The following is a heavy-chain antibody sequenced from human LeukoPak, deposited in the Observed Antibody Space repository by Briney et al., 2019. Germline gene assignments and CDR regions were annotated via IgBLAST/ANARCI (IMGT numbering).Heavy chain of an antibody. CDR1: GGSFSGYY. J-gene: IGHJ3*02. CDR3: AGQYYDFWSGYYGGDAFDI. Sequence: PSETLSLTCAVYGGSFSGYYWSWIRQPPGKGLEWIGEINHSGSTNYNPSLKSRVTISVDTSKNQFSLKLSSVTAADTAVYYCAGQYYDFWSGYYGGDAFDIWGQGTMVTVSS. V-gene: IGHV4-34*01. D-gene: IGHD3-3*01. CDR2: INHSGST.